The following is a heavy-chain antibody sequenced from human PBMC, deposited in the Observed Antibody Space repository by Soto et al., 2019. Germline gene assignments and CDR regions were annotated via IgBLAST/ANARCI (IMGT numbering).Heavy chain of an antibody. CDR3: ARTKGMYNYGEYFFDY. CDR1: GGSISSSNYY. J-gene: IGHJ4*02. Sequence: SETLSLTCTVSGGSISSSNYYWGWIRQPPGKGLEWIGSIHYSGSTYYNPSLKSRVTISVDTSKNQFSLKLSSVTAADTALYYCARTKGMYNYGEYFFDYWGQGTLVTVSS. CDR2: IHYSGST. V-gene: IGHV4-39*01. D-gene: IGHD5-18*01.